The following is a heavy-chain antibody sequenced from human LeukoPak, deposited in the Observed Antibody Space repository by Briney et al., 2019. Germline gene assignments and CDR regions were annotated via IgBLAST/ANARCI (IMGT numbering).Heavy chain of an antibody. Sequence: PSETLSLTCTVSGGSISSNGYYWGWVRQPPGKNLEWIETISYTGSTYYNPSLKSRVTISVDTSKNQFSLKLSSVTAADTAVYYCATMGGGGGGPFDYWGQGTLVTVSS. CDR3: ATMGGGGGGPFDY. D-gene: IGHD2-21*01. V-gene: IGHV4-39*01. CDR2: ISYTGST. J-gene: IGHJ4*02. CDR1: GGSISSNGYY.